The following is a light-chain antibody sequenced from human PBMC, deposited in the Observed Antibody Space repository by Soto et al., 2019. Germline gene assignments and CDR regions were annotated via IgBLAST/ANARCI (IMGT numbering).Light chain of an antibody. CDR3: QQRNNWPPAT. J-gene: IGKJ4*01. Sequence: EIVLTQSPATLSLSPGERATLSCRASQSVGRHLAWYQQKPGQAPRLLIYDASNRATGVPARFIGSGSGTDFTLSISSLEPEDFAVYYCQQRNNWPPATFGGGTKVEIK. CDR1: QSVGRH. V-gene: IGKV3-11*01. CDR2: DAS.